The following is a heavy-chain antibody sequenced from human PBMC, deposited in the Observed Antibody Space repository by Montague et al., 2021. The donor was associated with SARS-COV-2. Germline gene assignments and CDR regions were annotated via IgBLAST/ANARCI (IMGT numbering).Heavy chain of an antibody. CDR1: GGSITYIY. CDR2: VSSSCSA. J-gene: IGHJ4*02. CDR3: ARDVVTHLGTFDY. Sequence: SETLSLTCTVSGGSITYIYWSWIRQPPGTGLEWIGRVSSSCSANXXPSLRRRVSMSVATSKSQFSLTLSSVTAADTAVYYCARDVVTHLGTFDYWGRGTLGHGSS. D-gene: IGHD4-23*01. V-gene: IGHV4-4*07.